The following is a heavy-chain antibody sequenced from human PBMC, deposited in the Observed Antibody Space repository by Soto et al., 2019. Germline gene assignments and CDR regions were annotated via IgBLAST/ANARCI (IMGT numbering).Heavy chain of an antibody. Sequence: SETLSLTCTVSGGSISGYYWSWIRQPPGKGLEWIGNVYYSGGAKYHPSVKRRVSISVDTSKNQFSLNLSSVTAADTAVYYCTRDGDGRMTTNPYYYYGMDVWGPGITVTVSS. CDR2: VYYSGGA. CDR3: TRDGDGRMTTNPYYYYGMDV. CDR1: GGSISGYY. D-gene: IGHD2-21*02. J-gene: IGHJ6*02. V-gene: IGHV4-59*01.